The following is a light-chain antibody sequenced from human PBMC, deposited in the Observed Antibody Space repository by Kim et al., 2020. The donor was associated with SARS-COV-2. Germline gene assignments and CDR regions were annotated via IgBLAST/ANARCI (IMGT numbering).Light chain of an antibody. Sequence: SYELTQPPSVSVSPGQTASITCSGYKLGDKYVSWYQQKPGQSPVVVIYQDNQRPSGIPERFSGSNSGNTATLTISGTQAMDEADYYCQAWDSSTGVFGGGTQLTVL. CDR1: KLGDKY. V-gene: IGLV3-1*01. CDR3: QAWDSSTGV. J-gene: IGLJ3*02. CDR2: QDN.